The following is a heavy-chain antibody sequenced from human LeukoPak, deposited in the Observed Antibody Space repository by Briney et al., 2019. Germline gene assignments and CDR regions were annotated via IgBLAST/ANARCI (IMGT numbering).Heavy chain of an antibody. D-gene: IGHD7-27*01. J-gene: IGHJ4*02. CDR2: ISSSSSYI. V-gene: IGHV3-21*01. Sequence: GGSLRLSCAVSGFTFSSYSMNWVRQAPGKGLEWVSSISSSSSYIYYADSVKGRFTISRDNAKNSLYLQMNSLRAEDTAVYYCARAGLRTGGFDYWGQGTLVTVSS. CDR3: ARAGLRTGGFDY. CDR1: GFTFSSYS.